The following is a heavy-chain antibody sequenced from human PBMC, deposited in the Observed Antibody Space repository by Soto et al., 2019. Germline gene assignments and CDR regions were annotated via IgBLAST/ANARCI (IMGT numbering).Heavy chain of an antibody. D-gene: IGHD2-21*02. J-gene: IGHJ4*02. Sequence: GGSLRLSCAASGFTFSSYGMHWVRQAPGKGLEWVAVISYDGSNKYYADSVKGRFTISRDNSKNTLYLQMNSLRAEDTAVYYCAKGGHIVVVTPFDYWGQGTLVTVYS. CDR2: ISYDGSNK. CDR3: AKGGHIVVVTPFDY. V-gene: IGHV3-30*18. CDR1: GFTFSSYG.